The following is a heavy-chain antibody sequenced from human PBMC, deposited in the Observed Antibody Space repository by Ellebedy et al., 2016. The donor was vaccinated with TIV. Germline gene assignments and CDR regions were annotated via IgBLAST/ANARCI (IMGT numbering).Heavy chain of an antibody. V-gene: IGHV3-74*01. CDR1: GFTFSTYW. J-gene: IGHJ4*02. D-gene: IGHD5-12*01. CDR3: ARRNPSGYDPFLDS. CDR2: INDDSSTT. Sequence: HTGGSLRLSCAASGFTFSTYWMLWVRQAPGKGLVWISHINDDSSTTTYADSVEGRFTISRDNAKNTLFLQMNSLSAEDTAQYYCARRNPSGYDPFLDSWGQGTLVTVSS.